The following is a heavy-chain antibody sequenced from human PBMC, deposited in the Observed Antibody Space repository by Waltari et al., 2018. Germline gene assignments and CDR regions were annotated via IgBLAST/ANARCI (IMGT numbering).Heavy chain of an antibody. Sequence: QVQLVESGGGVVQPGRSLRLSCAASGFTFSSYGMHWVRQAPGKGLEWVAVIWYDGSNKYYADSVKGRFTISRDNSKNTLYLQMNSLRAEDTAVYYCVREGATFWSGYYGYWGQGTLVTVSS. CDR1: GFTFSSYG. CDR2: IWYDGSNK. J-gene: IGHJ4*02. D-gene: IGHD3-3*01. CDR3: VREGATFWSGYYGY. V-gene: IGHV3-33*01.